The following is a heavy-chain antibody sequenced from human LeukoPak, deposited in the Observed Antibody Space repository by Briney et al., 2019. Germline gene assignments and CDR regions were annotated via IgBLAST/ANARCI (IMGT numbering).Heavy chain of an antibody. CDR3: ARGAGHSGN. CDR2: INGDGTKT. CDR1: GFTFSSDW. D-gene: IGHD4/OR15-4a*01. J-gene: IGHJ4*02. Sequence: GGSLRLSCAASGFTFSSDWMHWVRQGPGKGLVWVSRINGDGTKTLYADSVKGRFTISRDNAKNTLYLQMNSLRVEDTAVYYCARGAGHSGNWGQGTLVTVSS. V-gene: IGHV3-74*01.